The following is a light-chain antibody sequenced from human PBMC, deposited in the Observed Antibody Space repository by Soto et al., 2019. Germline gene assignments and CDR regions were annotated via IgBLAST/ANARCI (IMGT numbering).Light chain of an antibody. CDR1: SSDVGGYNY. V-gene: IGLV2-14*01. CDR3: SSYTSSSRV. J-gene: IGLJ2*01. CDR2: EVS. Sequence: QSVLTQPASVSGSPGQSITISCTGTSSDVGGYNYVSWYQQHPGKAPKLMIYEVSNRPSGVSNRFSGPKSGNTASLTISGLQAEDEADYYCSSYTSSSRVFGGGTQLTVL.